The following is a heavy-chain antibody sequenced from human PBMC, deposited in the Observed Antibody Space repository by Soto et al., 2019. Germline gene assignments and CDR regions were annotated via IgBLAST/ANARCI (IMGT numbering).Heavy chain of an antibody. CDR1: GFTFSSYA. J-gene: IGHJ4*02. D-gene: IGHD6-6*01. V-gene: IGHV3-23*01. CDR2: ISGSGGST. CDR3: AKDRPEKESIAASSTSY. Sequence: GGSLRLSCAASGFTFSSYAMSWVRQAPGKGLEWVSAISGSGGSTYYADSVKGRVTISRDNSKNTLYLQMNSLRAEDTAVYYCAKDRPEKESIAASSTSYWGQGTLVTVSS.